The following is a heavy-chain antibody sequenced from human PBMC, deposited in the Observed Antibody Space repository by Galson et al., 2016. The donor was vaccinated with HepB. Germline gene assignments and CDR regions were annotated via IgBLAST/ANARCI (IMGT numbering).Heavy chain of an antibody. D-gene: IGHD6-19*01. Sequence: SVKVSCKASGYTFTGYYMHWVRQAPGQGLEWMGWINPNTGGTNYAQTFQGWVTMTRDTSISTAYMELSRLRSDDTAVYYCASDRGRGGWHPYFDYGGQGTLVHVSS. CDR2: INPNTGGT. V-gene: IGHV1-2*04. CDR1: GYTFTGYY. J-gene: IGHJ4*02. CDR3: ASDRGRGGWHPYFDY.